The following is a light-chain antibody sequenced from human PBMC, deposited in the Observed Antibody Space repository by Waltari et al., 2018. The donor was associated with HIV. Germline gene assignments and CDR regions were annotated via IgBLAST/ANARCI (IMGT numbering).Light chain of an antibody. V-gene: IGLV2-23*01. CDR2: EAI. Sequence: QSALTQPASVSGSPGQSITISCTGTSSDVGNYNLVSCYQQHPVKAPKLIIYEAIKRPSGVSDLISCSKSASTASLTISGLQADDEADYFCSSYGGSSIWLFGGGTKLTVL. CDR3: SSYGGSSIWL. J-gene: IGLJ2*01. CDR1: SSDVGNYNL.